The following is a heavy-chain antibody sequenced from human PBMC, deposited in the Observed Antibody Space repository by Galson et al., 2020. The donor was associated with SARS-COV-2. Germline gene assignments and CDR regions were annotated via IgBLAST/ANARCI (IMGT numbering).Heavy chain of an antibody. CDR1: GGSISNRSFY. Sequence: ASETLSLTCTVSGGSISNRSFYWAWIRQFTGKGLEWIGTVYYTGSTNFNPSLKSRVTISADTSKNLFSLRLSSVTAADTAVYFCARQTTYYEHFDQWGQGSLVTVSS. CDR2: VYYTGST. CDR3: ARQTTYYEHFDQ. D-gene: IGHD3-3*01. J-gene: IGHJ4*02. V-gene: IGHV4-39*01.